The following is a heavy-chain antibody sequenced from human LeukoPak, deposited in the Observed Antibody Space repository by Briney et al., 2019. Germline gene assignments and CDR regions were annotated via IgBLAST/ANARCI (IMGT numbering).Heavy chain of an antibody. CDR3: ARDTRVFCSSTSCYFPDY. D-gene: IGHD2-2*01. Sequence: GGSLRLSCAASGFTFSNYAMHWVRQAPGKGLEWVALISYDGSNKYYADSVKGRFTISRDNSKNTLYLQMNSLKAEDTTVYYCARDTRVFCSSTSCYFPDYWGQGTLVTVSS. J-gene: IGHJ4*02. CDR2: ISYDGSNK. V-gene: IGHV3-30-3*01. CDR1: GFTFSNYA.